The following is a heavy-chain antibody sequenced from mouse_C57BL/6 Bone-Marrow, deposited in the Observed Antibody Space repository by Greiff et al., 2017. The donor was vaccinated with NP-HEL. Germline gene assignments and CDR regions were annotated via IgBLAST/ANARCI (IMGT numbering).Heavy chain of an antibody. J-gene: IGHJ4*01. Sequence: QVHVKQSGAELARPGASVKLSCKASGYTFTSYGISWVKQRTGQGLEWIGEIYPRSGNTYYNEKFKGKATLTADKSSSTAYMELRSLTSEDSAVYFCARIGFITTVVDAMDYWGQGTSVTVSS. CDR1: GYTFTSYG. CDR3: ARIGFITTVVDAMDY. D-gene: IGHD1-1*01. V-gene: IGHV1-81*01. CDR2: IYPRSGNT.